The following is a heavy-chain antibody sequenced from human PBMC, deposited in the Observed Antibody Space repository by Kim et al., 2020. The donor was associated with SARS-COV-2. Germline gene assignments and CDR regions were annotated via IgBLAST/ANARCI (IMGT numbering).Heavy chain of an antibody. CDR1: GFTFSSYG. Sequence: GGSLRLSCAASGFTFSSYGMHWVRQAPGKGLEWVAVISYDGSNKYYADSVKGRFTISRDNSKNTLYLQMNSLRAEDTAVYYCAKDEGGLLDLWGRGTLVTVSS. D-gene: IGHD1-26*01. J-gene: IGHJ2*01. CDR2: ISYDGSNK. CDR3: AKDEGGLLDL. V-gene: IGHV3-30*18.